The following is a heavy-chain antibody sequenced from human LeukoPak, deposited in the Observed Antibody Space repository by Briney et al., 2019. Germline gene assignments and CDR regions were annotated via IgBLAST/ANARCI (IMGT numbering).Heavy chain of an antibody. D-gene: IGHD2-8*01. CDR3: ARLYRDIVLMVYAMKANWFDP. CDR1: GGSISSSSYY. V-gene: IGHV4-39*01. J-gene: IGHJ5*02. Sequence: PSETLSLTCTVSGGSISSSSYYWGWIRQPPGKGLEWIGSIYYSGSTYYNPSLKSRVTISVDTSKNPFSLKLSSVTAADTAVYYCARLYRDIVLMVYAMKANWFDPWGQGTLVTVSS. CDR2: IYYSGST.